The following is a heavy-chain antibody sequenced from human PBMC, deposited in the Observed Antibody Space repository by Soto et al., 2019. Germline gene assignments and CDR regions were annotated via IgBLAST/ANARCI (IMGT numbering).Heavy chain of an antibody. Sequence: GSLRLSCAASGFTFSSYGMHWVRQAPGKGLEWVAVISYDASNKYYADSVKGRFTISRDNSKNTLYLQMNSLRAEDTAVYYCAKLIAPVVTAILFDYWGQGTLVTVSS. V-gene: IGHV3-30*18. CDR2: ISYDASNK. D-gene: IGHD2-21*02. J-gene: IGHJ4*02. CDR1: GFTFSSYG. CDR3: AKLIAPVVTAILFDY.